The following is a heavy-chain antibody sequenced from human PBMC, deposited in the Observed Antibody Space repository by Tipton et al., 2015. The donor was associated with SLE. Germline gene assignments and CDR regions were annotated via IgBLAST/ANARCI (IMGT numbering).Heavy chain of an antibody. D-gene: IGHD6-19*01. J-gene: IGHJ5*02. CDR1: GGSISSHY. Sequence: TLSLTCTVAGGSISSHYWSWIRQPPGKGLEWIGYIYYGGNPNYNPSLKSRVTISVDASKNQFSLKMSSMTAADTAVYYCVGLSSVAAPWGQGPLVAVSS. CDR2: IYYGGNP. CDR3: VGLSSVAAP. V-gene: IGHV4-59*11.